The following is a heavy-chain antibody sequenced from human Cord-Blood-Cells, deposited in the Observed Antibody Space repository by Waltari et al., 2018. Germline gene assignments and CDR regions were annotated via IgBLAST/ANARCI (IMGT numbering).Heavy chain of an antibody. V-gene: IGHV1-69*01. CDR3: ASQVERKSDAFDI. J-gene: IGHJ3*02. Sequence: QVQLVQSGAEVKKPGSSVKVSCKASGGTFSSYANRWVRQAPGQGLEWMGGIIPIFGTANYAQKFQVRVTITADESTSTAYMELSSLRSEDTAVYYCASQVERKSDAFDIWGQGTMVTVSS. D-gene: IGHD1-26*01. CDR1: GGTFSSYA. CDR2: IIPIFGTA.